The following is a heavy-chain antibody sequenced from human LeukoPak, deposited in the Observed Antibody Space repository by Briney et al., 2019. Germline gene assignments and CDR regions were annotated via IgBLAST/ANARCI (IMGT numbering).Heavy chain of an antibody. V-gene: IGHV3-23*01. J-gene: IGHJ3*02. CDR1: GFTFSSHG. D-gene: IGHD3-22*01. Sequence: GGSLRLSCAASGFTFSSHGMNWVRQAPGKGLEWVSGISPSGWITYYTDSVKGRFTISRDNSKNTLYLQMNSLRAEDTAVYYCARDRTYYYDSSGYYPDAFDIWGQGTMVTVSS. CDR2: ISPSGWIT. CDR3: ARDRTYYYDSSGYYPDAFDI.